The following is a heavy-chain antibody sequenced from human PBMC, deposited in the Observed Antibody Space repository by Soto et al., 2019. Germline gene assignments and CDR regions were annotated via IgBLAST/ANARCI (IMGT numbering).Heavy chain of an antibody. CDR3: AKDDYYDSSGYTPFLFDY. D-gene: IGHD3-22*01. CDR1: GFSFSSYA. CDR2: ISGSGGST. J-gene: IGHJ4*02. Sequence: GGSLRLSCAASGFSFSSYAVSWVRQAPGKGLEWVSAISGSGGSTYYADSVKGRFTISRDNSKNTLYLQMNSLRAEDTAVYYRAKDDYYDSSGYTPFLFDYWGQGTLVTVSS. V-gene: IGHV3-23*01.